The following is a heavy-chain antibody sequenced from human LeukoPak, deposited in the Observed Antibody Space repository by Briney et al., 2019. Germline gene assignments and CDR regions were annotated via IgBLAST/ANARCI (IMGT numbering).Heavy chain of an antibody. CDR1: GFTFSDYY. V-gene: IGHV3-11*01. J-gene: IGHJ6*02. Sequence: GGSLRLSCAASGFTFSDYYMSWIRQAPGKGLEWVSYISSSGSTIYYADSVKGRFTISRDNAKNSLYLQMNSLRAEDTAVYYCARDLLGVLRYFDWPRDYYYGMDVWGQGTTVTVSS. CDR3: ARDLLGVLRYFDWPRDYYYGMDV. CDR2: ISSSGSTI. D-gene: IGHD3-9*01.